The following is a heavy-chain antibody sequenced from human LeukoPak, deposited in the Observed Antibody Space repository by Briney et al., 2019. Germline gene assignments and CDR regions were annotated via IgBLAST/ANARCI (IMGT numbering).Heavy chain of an antibody. V-gene: IGHV3-11*04. D-gene: IGHD3-3*02. J-gene: IGHJ4*02. CDR1: GFTFRDYC. CDR3: VRVSKDRFLPSFFDY. Sequence: GESLSLSCTASGFTFRDYCMSWIRQAPGKGLDWLSYISSSGDPRSYADSDTTTYYAVSVKGRFIISRENAKNSLYLQMNGLRAEDTAVYYCVRVSKDRFLPSFFDYWGQGTLITVSS. CDR2: ISSSGDPRSYADSDTTT.